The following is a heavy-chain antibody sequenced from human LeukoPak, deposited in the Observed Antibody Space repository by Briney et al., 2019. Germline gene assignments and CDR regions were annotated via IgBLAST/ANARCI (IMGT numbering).Heavy chain of an antibody. Sequence: ASVKVSCKASGYTFTSYYIHWVRPAPGQGLEWMGIINPSGGSTSYTQKFQGRVTMTRDTSTSTVYMELSSLRSEDTAVYYCARGTTVTLDYWGQGTLVTVSS. CDR3: ARGTTVTLDY. D-gene: IGHD4-17*01. CDR1: GYTFTSYY. CDR2: INPSGGST. J-gene: IGHJ4*02. V-gene: IGHV1-46*01.